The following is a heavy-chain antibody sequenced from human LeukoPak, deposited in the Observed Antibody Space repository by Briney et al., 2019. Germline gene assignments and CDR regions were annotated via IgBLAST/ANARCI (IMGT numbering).Heavy chain of an antibody. D-gene: IGHD1-26*01. Sequence: GGSLRLSCAASGFTFSSYSMNWVRQAPGKGLEWVSSISSSSSYIYYADSVKGRFTISRDNSKSTLYLQMDSLRPEDTAVYYCARDGSYHPPGYFDYWGQGTLVTVSS. CDR3: ARDGSYHPPGYFDY. CDR1: GFTFSSYS. J-gene: IGHJ4*02. CDR2: ISSSSSYI. V-gene: IGHV3-21*04.